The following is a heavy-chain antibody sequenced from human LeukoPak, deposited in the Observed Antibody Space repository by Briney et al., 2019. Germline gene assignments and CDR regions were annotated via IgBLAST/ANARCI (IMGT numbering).Heavy chain of an antibody. CDR1: GHNFTNFW. D-gene: IGHD2-2*01. V-gene: IGHV5-51*01. CDR3: ARHAEARYQLLLDY. J-gene: IGHJ4*02. CDR2: IYPGDSDT. Sequence: GESLKISCKGSGHNFTNFWIGWVRQMPGKGLEWMGIIYPGDSDTRYSPSFQGQVTISADKSISTAYLQWSSLKASDTAMYYCARHAEARYQLLLDYWGQGTLVTVSS.